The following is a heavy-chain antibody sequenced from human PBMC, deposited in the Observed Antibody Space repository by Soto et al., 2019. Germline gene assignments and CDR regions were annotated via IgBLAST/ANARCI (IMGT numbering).Heavy chain of an antibody. CDR2: ISGSGGST. CDR3: GGSMVRGVINYYYGMDV. CDR1: GFTFSSYA. Sequence: GGSLRLSCAASGFTFSSYAMSWVRQAPGKGLEWVSAISGSGGSTYYADSVKGRFTISRDNSKNTLYLQMNSLRAEDTAVYYCGGSMVRGVINYYYGMDVWGQGTTVTVSS. D-gene: IGHD3-10*01. V-gene: IGHV3-23*01. J-gene: IGHJ6*02.